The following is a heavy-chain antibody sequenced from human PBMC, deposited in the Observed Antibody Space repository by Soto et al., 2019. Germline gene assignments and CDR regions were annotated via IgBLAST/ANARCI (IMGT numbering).Heavy chain of an antibody. J-gene: IGHJ4*02. Sequence: QVQLVESGGGVVQPGRSLRLSCAASGFTFSSYGMHWVRQAPGKGLEWVTVISYDGKVAYYAESVKGRFTISRDNSKNTLYLQMNSLRTEDTAMYYCAKEGPITTWYFDYWGQGTLVTVSS. CDR1: GFTFSSYG. V-gene: IGHV3-30*18. CDR3: AKEGPITTWYFDY. CDR2: ISYDGKVA.